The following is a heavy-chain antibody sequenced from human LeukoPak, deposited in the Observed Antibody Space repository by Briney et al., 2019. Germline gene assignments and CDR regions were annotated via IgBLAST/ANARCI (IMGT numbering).Heavy chain of an antibody. V-gene: IGHV3-53*01. J-gene: IGHJ4*02. CDR2: IYSGGST. D-gene: IGHD3-10*01. Sequence: PGGSLRLSCAASGFTVSSNYMSWVRQARGKGLEWVSVIYSGGSTYYADSVKGRFTISRDNSKNTLCLQMNSLRAEDTAVYYCAREDPTAVYGSGSYYTPIFDYWGQGALVTVSS. CDR1: GFTVSSNY. CDR3: AREDPTAVYGSGSYYTPIFDY.